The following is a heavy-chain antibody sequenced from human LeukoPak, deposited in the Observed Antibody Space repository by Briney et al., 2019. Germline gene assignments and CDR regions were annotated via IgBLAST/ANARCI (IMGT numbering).Heavy chain of an antibody. V-gene: IGHV3-20*04. CDR2: INWNGVSI. CDR3: ARVGTTVLRGVLYYFDF. J-gene: IGHJ4*02. D-gene: IGHD3-10*01. Sequence: RPGGSLRLSCVASGFTFDDYGMSWVRQAPGKGLEWVSGINWNGVSIHYADSVKGRFTISRDNAKNSLYLQMNSLSAEDTAFYYCARVGTTVLRGVLYYFDFWGQGSLVTVSS. CDR1: GFTFDDYG.